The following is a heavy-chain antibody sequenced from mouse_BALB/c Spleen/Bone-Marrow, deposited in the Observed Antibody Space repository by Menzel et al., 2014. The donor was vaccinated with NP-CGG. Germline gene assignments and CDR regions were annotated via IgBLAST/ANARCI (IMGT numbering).Heavy chain of an antibody. V-gene: IGHV1-7*01. J-gene: IGHJ2*01. Sequence: LQESGAELAKPGASVKMSCKASGYTFTNYWMHWVKQRPGQGLEWIGYINPSTGYTEYNQKFKDKATLTADKSPSTAYMQLSSLTSEDSAVYYCAGIYYYGRDYWGQGTTLTVSS. CDR1: GYTFTNYW. D-gene: IGHD1-1*01. CDR2: INPSTGYT. CDR3: AGIYYYGRDY.